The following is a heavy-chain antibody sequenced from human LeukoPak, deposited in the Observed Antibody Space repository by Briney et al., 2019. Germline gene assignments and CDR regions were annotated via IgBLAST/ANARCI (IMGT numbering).Heavy chain of an antibody. J-gene: IGHJ6*02. Sequence: GGSLRLSCAASGFTFSSYEMNWVRQAPGKGLEWVSYISSSGSTIYYADSVKGRFTISRDNAKNSLYLQMNSLRAEDTAVYYCAREANYDILTGYFRGGYYYGMDVWGQGTTVTVSS. D-gene: IGHD3-9*01. CDR3: AREANYDILTGYFRGGYYYGMDV. V-gene: IGHV3-48*03. CDR1: GFTFSSYE. CDR2: ISSSGSTI.